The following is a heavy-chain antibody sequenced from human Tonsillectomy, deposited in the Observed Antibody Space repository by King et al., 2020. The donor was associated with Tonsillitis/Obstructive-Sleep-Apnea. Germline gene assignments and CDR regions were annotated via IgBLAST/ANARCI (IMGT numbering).Heavy chain of an antibody. CDR2: ISYDGSNK. V-gene: IGHV3-30*18. J-gene: IGHJ3*02. CDR1: GFTFSSYG. CDR3: AKDGVPAARADAFDI. D-gene: IGHD2-2*01. Sequence: VQLVESGGGVVQPGRSLRLSCAASGFTFSSYGMHWVRQAPGKGLEWVAVISYDGSNKYYADSAKGRFTISRDNSKNTLYLQMNSLRADDTAVYYCAKDGVPAARADAFDIWGQGTMVTVSS.